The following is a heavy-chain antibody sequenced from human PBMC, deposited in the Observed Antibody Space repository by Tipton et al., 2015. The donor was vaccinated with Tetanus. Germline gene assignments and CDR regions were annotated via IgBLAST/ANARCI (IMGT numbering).Heavy chain of an antibody. CDR1: GYIFNNYW. V-gene: IGHV5-51*01. D-gene: IGHD2-8*01. J-gene: IGHJ4*02. CDR3: ARAHCTDGVCNFDF. CDR2: IYPVHSDT. Sequence: QLVQSGGEVKKPGESLKISCKGSGYIFNNYWIGWVRQKPGKGLEWMGIIYPVHSDTRYSPSFQGQVTISVDKSINTAYLQWSSLKASDTSMFYCARAHCTDGVCNFDFWGQGALVTVAS.